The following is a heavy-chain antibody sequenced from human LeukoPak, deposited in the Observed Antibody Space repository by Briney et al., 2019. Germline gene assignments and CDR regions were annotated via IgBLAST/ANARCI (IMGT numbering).Heavy chain of an antibody. Sequence: PGGSLRLSCVGSGYSFDEYAMHWVRQAPGTRLEGVSGINWKSDKIDYADSVKGRFTISRDNSRTSLYLQMNSLRVEDTALYYCAKDRYCTSSSCPIDYWGQGTMVTVSS. CDR2: INWKSDKI. CDR3: AKDRYCTSSSCPIDY. J-gene: IGHJ4*02. CDR1: GYSFDEYA. V-gene: IGHV3-9*01. D-gene: IGHD2-2*01.